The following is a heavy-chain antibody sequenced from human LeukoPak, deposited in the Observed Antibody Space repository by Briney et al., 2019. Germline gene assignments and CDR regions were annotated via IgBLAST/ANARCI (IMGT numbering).Heavy chain of an antibody. Sequence: ASVKVSCKASGYTFSSNGLSWVLQAPGQGLEWMGWISGYIGNTNYAQKVQGRVTMTTDTTTSTAYMELRSLRTLNTGVYYFSRDALGISDAFDIWGQGTMVTVS. CDR1: GYTFSSNG. CDR2: ISGYIGNT. CDR3: SRDALGISDAFDI. D-gene: IGHD1-26*01. V-gene: IGHV1-18*01. J-gene: IGHJ3*02.